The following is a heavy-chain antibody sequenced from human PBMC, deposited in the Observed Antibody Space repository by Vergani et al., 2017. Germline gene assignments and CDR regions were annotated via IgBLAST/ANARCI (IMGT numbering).Heavy chain of an antibody. CDR1: GFSLSDSGEG. CDR3: XHVTYTSEKYYFDF. D-gene: IGHD3-22*01. J-gene: IGHJ4*02. V-gene: IGHV2-5*01. CDR2: IYWSDDE. Sequence: QITLKESGPMLVKPTQTLTLTCYFSGFSLSDSGEGVGWIRQSPGKPLEWLALIYWSDDERYSPYLKNRLTITKDTSRNQVVLRLTNVDPVDTGTYYCXHVTYTSEKYYFDFWGPGTLVTVSS.